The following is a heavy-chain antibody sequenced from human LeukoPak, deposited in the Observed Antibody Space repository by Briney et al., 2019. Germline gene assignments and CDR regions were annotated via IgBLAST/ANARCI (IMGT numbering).Heavy chain of an antibody. J-gene: IGHJ4*02. V-gene: IGHV4-59*01. D-gene: IGHD2-2*01. Sequence: TSETLSLTCTVSGGSISGYYWSWIRQPPGKGLEWIGYIYYSGSTNYNPSLKSRVTTSVDTSKNQFSLKLSSVTAADTAVYYCARGIHGTSSSCYYYFDYWGQGTLVTVSS. CDR1: GGSISGYY. CDR2: IYYSGST. CDR3: ARGIHGTSSSCYYYFDY.